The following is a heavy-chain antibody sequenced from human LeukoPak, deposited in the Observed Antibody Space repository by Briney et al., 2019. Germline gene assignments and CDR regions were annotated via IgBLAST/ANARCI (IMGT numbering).Heavy chain of an antibody. CDR1: GFTFSNAW. V-gene: IGHV3-15*01. Sequence: GGSLRLSCAASGFTFSNAWMSWVRQAPGKGLEWVGRIKSKTDGGTTDYAAPVKGRFTISRDDPKNTLYLQMNSLKTEDTAVYYCTTGLVPAARAVRYNYWGQGTLVTVSS. D-gene: IGHD2-2*01. J-gene: IGHJ4*02. CDR3: TTGLVPAARAVRYNY. CDR2: IKSKTDGGTT.